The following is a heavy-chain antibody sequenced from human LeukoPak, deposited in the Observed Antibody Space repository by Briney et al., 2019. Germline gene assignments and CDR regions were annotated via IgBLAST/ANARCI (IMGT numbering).Heavy chain of an antibody. D-gene: IGHD2-21*02. CDR3: ARVLSAYCGGDCYDDAFDI. CDR2: IYYSGST. V-gene: IGHV4-31*03. CDR1: GGSISSGGYY. Sequence: PSETLSLTCTVSGGSISSGGYYWSWIRQHPGKGLEWIGYIYYSGSTYYNPSLKSRVTISVDTSKNQFSLKLSSVTAADTAVYYCARVLSAYCGGDCYDDAFDIWGQGTMVTVS. J-gene: IGHJ3*02.